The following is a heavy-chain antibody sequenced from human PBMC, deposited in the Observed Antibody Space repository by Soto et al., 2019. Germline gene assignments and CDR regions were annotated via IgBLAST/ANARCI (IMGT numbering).Heavy chain of an antibody. J-gene: IGHJ5*01. D-gene: IGHD2-15*01. Sequence: TSEILSLTCSVSGDSISTVDYFWAWIRQPPGQALEYIGYIYKSATTYYNPSFESRVAISLDTSKSQFSLNVTSVTAADTAVYFCARGRYCLTGRCFPNWFDSWGQGTLVTVSS. CDR1: GDSISTVDYF. V-gene: IGHV4-30-4*01. CDR2: IYKSATT. CDR3: ARGRYCLTGRCFPNWFDS.